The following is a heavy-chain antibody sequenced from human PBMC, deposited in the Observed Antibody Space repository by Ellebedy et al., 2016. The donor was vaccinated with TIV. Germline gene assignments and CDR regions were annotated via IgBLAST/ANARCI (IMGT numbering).Heavy chain of an antibody. Sequence: MPSETLSLTCTVSGGYISGDHWSWIRQPPGKGLEWIGSITYDGRTNYNPSLKSRLTRSLATSKNQFSLNLTSVTAADTAIYFCARERRELELRGLDPWGQGTLVSVSS. V-gene: IGHV4-59*01. CDR1: GGYISGDH. CDR3: ARERRELELRGLDP. CDR2: ITYDGRT. J-gene: IGHJ5*02. D-gene: IGHD1-7*01.